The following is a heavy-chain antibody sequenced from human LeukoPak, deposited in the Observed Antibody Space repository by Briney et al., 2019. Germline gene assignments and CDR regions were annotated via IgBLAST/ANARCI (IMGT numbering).Heavy chain of an antibody. V-gene: IGHV3-30*18. CDR3: AKLGIDSSGYFDY. CDR1: GFTFSSYA. Sequence: PGGSLRLSCAASGFTFSSYAMNWVRQAPGKGLEWVAVISYDGSNKYYADSVKGRFTISRDNSKNTLYLQMNSLRAEDTAVYYCAKLGIDSSGYFDYWGQGTLVTVSS. CDR2: ISYDGSNK. D-gene: IGHD3-22*01. J-gene: IGHJ4*02.